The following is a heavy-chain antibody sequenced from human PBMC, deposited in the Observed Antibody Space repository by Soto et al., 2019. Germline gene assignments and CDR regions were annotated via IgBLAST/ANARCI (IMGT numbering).Heavy chain of an antibody. J-gene: IGHJ4*02. CDR3: AVTWIRLWLGEIGY. D-gene: IGHD5-18*01. V-gene: IGHV1-46*01. CDR2: INPSGGST. Sequence: ASVKVSCKASGYTFTSYYMHWVRQAPVQGLEWMGIINPSGGSTSYAQKFQGRATMTRDTSTSTVYMELSSLRSEDTAVYYCAVTWIRLWLGEIGYWGQGSLVTVSS. CDR1: GYTFTSYY.